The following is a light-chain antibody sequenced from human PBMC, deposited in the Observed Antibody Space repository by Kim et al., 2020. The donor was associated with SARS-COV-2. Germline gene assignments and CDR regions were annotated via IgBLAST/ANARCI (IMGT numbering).Light chain of an antibody. Sequence: ELTQPPSGSGTPGQRVTISCSGSSSNIGSNTVNWYQQYPGTAPQLLIDTDDRRPSGVSDRVSCSKSGTSASLSISALRSEDEAAYYCATWDDSLDVWMFGGGTKVTVL. V-gene: IGLV1-44*01. CDR3: ATWDDSLDVWM. J-gene: IGLJ3*02. CDR1: SSNIGSNT. CDR2: TDD.